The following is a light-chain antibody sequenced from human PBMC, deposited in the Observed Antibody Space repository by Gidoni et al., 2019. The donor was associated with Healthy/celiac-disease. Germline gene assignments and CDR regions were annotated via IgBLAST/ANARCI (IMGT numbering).Light chain of an antibody. CDR1: QSISSY. CDR3: QQSYSTTWT. CDR2: AAS. J-gene: IGKJ1*01. Sequence: TITCRASQSISSYLNWYQQKPEAPKLLIYAASSLQSGVPSRFSGSGSGTDFTLTISSLQPEDFATYYCQQSYSTTWTFGQGTKVEIK. V-gene: IGKV1-39*01.